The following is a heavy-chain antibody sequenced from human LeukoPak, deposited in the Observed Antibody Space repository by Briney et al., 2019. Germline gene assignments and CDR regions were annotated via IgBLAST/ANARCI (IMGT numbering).Heavy chain of an antibody. V-gene: IGHV3-7*01. CDR3: ARHPPPTYCTDTGCYDYSYYMDV. Sequence: GGSLRLSCAASGFIFNTYWMTWVRQAPGKGLEWVANIKQDGTEEDYVDSVKGRFTISRDDSKSLLYLQMNSLRAEDTGVYYCARHPPPTYCTDTGCYDYSYYMDVWGKGTTVTVSS. CDR2: IKQDGTEE. CDR1: GFIFNTYW. D-gene: IGHD2-2*01. J-gene: IGHJ6*03.